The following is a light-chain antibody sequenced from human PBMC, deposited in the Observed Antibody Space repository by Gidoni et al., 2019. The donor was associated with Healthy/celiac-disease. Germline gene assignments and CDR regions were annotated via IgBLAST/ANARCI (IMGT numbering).Light chain of an antibody. Sequence: EIVMTPLTATLSVSPGERVTLSCRASKSVGSNLAWYQQKPGQAPRLLIYGASTMATGIPARFSGSGSGTEFTLTISSLQSEDFAVYYCQQYNGWPRTFGQGTKVEIK. CDR3: QQYNGWPRT. CDR1: KSVGSN. CDR2: GAS. J-gene: IGKJ1*01. V-gene: IGKV3-15*01.